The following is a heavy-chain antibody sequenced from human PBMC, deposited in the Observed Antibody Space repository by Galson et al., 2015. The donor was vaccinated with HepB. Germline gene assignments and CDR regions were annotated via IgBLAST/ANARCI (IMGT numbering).Heavy chain of an antibody. CDR1: GFSLSTSGVG. Sequence: PALVKPTQTLTLTCTFSGFSLSTSGVGVGWIRQPPGKALEWLALIYWDDDKRYSPSLRSRLTITKDTSKNQVVLTMTNMDPVDTATYYCAHRLGPTGTTAFDIWGQGTMVTVSS. D-gene: IGHD1-1*01. CDR3: AHRLGPTGTTAFDI. J-gene: IGHJ3*02. V-gene: IGHV2-5*02. CDR2: IYWDDDK.